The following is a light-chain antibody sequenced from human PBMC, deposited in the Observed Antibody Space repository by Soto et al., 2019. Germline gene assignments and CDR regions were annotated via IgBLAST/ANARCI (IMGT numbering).Light chain of an antibody. J-gene: IGKJ5*01. CDR3: QQSYGTPIT. CDR1: QSISSY. CDR2: DAT. V-gene: IGKV1-39*01. Sequence: DIQMTQSPSSLSSSLLYIFTITFRASQSISSYLNWYQQRPGKAPNLLIYDATRLHSGVPPRFSGSGYGTDFTLTITSLQLEDFATYYCQQSYGTPITFGQGTRLEI.